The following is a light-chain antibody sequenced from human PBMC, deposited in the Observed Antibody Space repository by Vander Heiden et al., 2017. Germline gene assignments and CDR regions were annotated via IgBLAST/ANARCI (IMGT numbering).Light chain of an antibody. CDR2: KAS. V-gene: IGKV1-5*03. CDR3: QKYYRQWT. J-gene: IGKJ1*01. Sequence: DIQMTQSPSTLSASVGDRVTSTCRASESISSWLAWYQQRPGKAPKLLIDKASGIESGVPSRFSGSGSGTKFTITISSLQPDAFATYYCQKYYRQWTFGQGTKVEIK. CDR1: ESISSW.